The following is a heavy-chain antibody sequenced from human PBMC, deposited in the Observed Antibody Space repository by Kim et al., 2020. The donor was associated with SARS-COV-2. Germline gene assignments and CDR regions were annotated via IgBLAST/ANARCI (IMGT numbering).Heavy chain of an antibody. D-gene: IGHD3-9*01. Sequence: SETLSLTCAVYGGSFSGYYWSWIRQPPGKGLEWIGEINHSGSTNYNPSLKSRVTISVDTSKNQFSLKLSSVTAADTAVYYCARGDILTGYPRGGNWFDPWGQGTLVTVSS. V-gene: IGHV4-34*01. CDR1: GGSFSGYY. CDR3: ARGDILTGYPRGGNWFDP. CDR2: INHSGST. J-gene: IGHJ5*02.